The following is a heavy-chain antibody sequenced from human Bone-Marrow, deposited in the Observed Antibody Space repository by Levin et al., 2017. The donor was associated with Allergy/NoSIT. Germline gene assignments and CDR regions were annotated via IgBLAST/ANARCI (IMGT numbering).Heavy chain of an antibody. CDR2: IYYSGST. Sequence: LRLSCTVSGGSISSGDYYWSWIRQPPGKGLEWIGYIYYSGSTYYNPSLKSRVTISVDTSKNQFSLKLSSVTAADTAVYYCARSYCSSTSCSYSSGWYPAGYWGQGTLVTVSS. CDR1: GGSISSGDYY. D-gene: IGHD2-2*01. CDR3: ARSYCSSTSCSYSSGWYPAGY. J-gene: IGHJ4*02. V-gene: IGHV4-30-4*01.